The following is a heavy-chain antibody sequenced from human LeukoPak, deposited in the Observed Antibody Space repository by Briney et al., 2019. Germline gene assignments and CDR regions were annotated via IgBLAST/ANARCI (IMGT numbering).Heavy chain of an antibody. J-gene: IGHJ3*02. Sequence: GVLRLSCAASGFSFSSYNMNWVRQAPGKGLEWVSSITTSSTYTFYADSVKGRFTISRDNAKNSLYLQMNSLRAEDTAVYYCARDGGIAAAGDAFDIWGQGTMVTVSS. CDR3: ARDGGIAAAGDAFDI. CDR2: ITTSSTYT. D-gene: IGHD6-13*01. CDR1: GFSFSSYN. V-gene: IGHV3-21*01.